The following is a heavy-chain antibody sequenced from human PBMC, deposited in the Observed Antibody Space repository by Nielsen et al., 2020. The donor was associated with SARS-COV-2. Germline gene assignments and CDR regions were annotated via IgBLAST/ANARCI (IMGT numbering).Heavy chain of an antibody. CDR1: GFTFSSYA. V-gene: IGHV3-23*01. CDR3: ARVGSSSWYFDY. J-gene: IGHJ4*02. D-gene: IGHD6-13*01. CDR2: ISGSGGST. Sequence: GGSLRLSCAASGFTFSSYAMSWVRQAPGKGLEWVSAISGSGGSTYYADSVKGRFTISRDNSKNTLYLQMNSLRAEDTAVYYCARVGSSSWYFDYWGQGTLVTVSS.